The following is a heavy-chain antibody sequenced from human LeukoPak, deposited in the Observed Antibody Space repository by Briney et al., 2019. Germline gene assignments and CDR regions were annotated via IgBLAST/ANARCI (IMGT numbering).Heavy chain of an antibody. V-gene: IGHV4-59*08. Sequence: SETLSLTCTVSGGSISSYYWSWIRQPPGKGLEWIGYIYYSGSTNYNPSLKSRVTISVDTSKNQFSLKLSSVTAADTAVYYCARPYYYDSSGYYQNNWYFDLWGRGTLVTVSS. CDR1: GGSISSYY. J-gene: IGHJ2*01. CDR2: IYYSGST. D-gene: IGHD3-22*01. CDR3: ARPYYYDSSGYYQNNWYFDL.